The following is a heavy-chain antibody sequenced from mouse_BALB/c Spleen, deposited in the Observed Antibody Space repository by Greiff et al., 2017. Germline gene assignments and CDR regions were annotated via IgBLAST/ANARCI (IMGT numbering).Heavy chain of an antibody. Sequence: EVKLVESGGGLVQPGGSLKLSCAASGFTFSSYTMSWVRQTPEKRLEWVAYISNGGGSTYYPDTVKGRFTISRDNAKNTLYLQMSSLKSEDTAMYYCARSGTGYVYYFDYWGQGTTLTVSS. D-gene: IGHD2-14*01. CDR3: ARSGTGYVYYFDY. CDR1: GFTFSSYT. CDR2: ISNGGGST. J-gene: IGHJ2*01. V-gene: IGHV5-12-2*01.